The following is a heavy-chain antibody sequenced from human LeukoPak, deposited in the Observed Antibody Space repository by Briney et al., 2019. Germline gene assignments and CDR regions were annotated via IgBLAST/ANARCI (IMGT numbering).Heavy chain of an antibody. D-gene: IGHD1-14*01. CDR2: SSYTGST. Sequence: PSETLSLTCTVSGGAISGSPYYWGWIRQPPGKGLEWIGSSSYTGSTYYNPSLKSRVTISVDTSKNQFSLKLSSVTAADTAVYYCARRRRTEPFLFDIWGQGTMVTVSS. J-gene: IGHJ3*02. CDR1: GGAISGSPYY. V-gene: IGHV4-39*01. CDR3: ARRRRTEPFLFDI.